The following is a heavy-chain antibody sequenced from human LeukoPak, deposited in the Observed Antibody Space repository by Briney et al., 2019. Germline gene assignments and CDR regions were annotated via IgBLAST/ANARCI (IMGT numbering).Heavy chain of an antibody. J-gene: IGHJ4*01. D-gene: IGHD7-27*01. CDR3: ASRKLGNDY. V-gene: IGHV4-39*07. CDR2: VYYIGST. CDR1: GDSISSRSDY. Sequence: SETLSLTCTVSGDSISSRSDYWGWIRQPPGKGPEWVGSVYYIGSTFYNPSLKSRVTISADTSKNQFSLKLSSVTAADTAVYYCASRKLGNDYWGQGTLVTVSS.